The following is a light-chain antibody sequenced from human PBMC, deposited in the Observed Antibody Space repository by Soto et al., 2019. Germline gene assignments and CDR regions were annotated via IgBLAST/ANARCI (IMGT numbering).Light chain of an antibody. V-gene: IGKV1-5*03. J-gene: IGKJ2*01. CDR2: KAS. Sequence: DIQMTQSPSTLSASVGDRVTITCRASQSISSWLAWYQQKPGKAPKLLIYKASSLESGVPSRFSGSGSGTEFTLTISSLQPDDFATHYCQQYNSYSYTVGQGTKVDIK. CDR3: QQYNSYSYT. CDR1: QSISSW.